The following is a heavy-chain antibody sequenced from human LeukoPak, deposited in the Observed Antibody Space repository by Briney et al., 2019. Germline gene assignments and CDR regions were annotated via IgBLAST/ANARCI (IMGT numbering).Heavy chain of an antibody. Sequence: GGSLRLSCAASGFTFSSYAMHWVRQAPGKGLEWVSAISGSGGSTYYADSAKGRFTISRDNSRNTLYLQMNSLRAEDTAVYYCAKIPYDSSGYYYFDYWGQGTLVTVSS. CDR2: ISGSGGST. D-gene: IGHD3-22*01. CDR1: GFTFSSYA. J-gene: IGHJ4*02. V-gene: IGHV3-23*01. CDR3: AKIPYDSSGYYYFDY.